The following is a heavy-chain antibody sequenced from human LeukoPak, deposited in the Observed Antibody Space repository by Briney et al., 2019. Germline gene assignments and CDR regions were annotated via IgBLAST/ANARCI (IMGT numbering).Heavy chain of an antibody. D-gene: IGHD1-20*01. Sequence: ASVKVSCKASGYTFTSYDINWVRQATGQGLEWMGWMNPNSGNTGYAQKFQGRVTMTRDTSTSTVYMELSSLRSEDTAVYYCARDNSVVPPSHFDYWGQGTLVTVSS. J-gene: IGHJ4*02. CDR2: MNPNSGNT. CDR3: ARDNSVVPPSHFDY. V-gene: IGHV1-8*01. CDR1: GYTFTSYD.